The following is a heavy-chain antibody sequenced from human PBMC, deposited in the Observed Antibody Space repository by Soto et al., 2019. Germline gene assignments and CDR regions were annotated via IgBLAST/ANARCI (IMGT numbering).Heavy chain of an antibody. CDR2: IYSGGST. V-gene: IGHV3-66*01. Sequence: GGSLRLSCAASGFTVSSNYMSWVRQAPGKGLEWVSVIYSGGSTYYADSVKGRFTISRDNSKNTLYLQMNSLRAEDTAVYYCARDPTIAASGGYYYYYSGMDVWGQGTTVTVSS. D-gene: IGHD6-13*01. CDR1: GFTVSSNY. CDR3: ARDPTIAASGGYYYYYSGMDV. J-gene: IGHJ6*02.